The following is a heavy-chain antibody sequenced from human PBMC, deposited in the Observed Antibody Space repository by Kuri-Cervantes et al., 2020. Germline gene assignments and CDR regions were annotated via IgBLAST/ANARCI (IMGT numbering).Heavy chain of an antibody. J-gene: IGHJ4*02. CDR2: ISHSGSLI. CDR3: ARDPGYDILTGYLFDY. V-gene: IGHV3-11*04. Sequence: GESLKISCAASGFTFSQYYIMWIRQAPGKGLEWVSYISHSGSLIYEADSVKGRFTISRDNSKNTLYLQMNSLRAEDTAVYYCARDPGYDILTGYLFDYWGQGTLVTVSS. CDR1: GFTFSQYY. D-gene: IGHD3-9*01.